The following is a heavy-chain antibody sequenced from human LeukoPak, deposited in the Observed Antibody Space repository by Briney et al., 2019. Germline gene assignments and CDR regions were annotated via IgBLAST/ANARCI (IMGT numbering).Heavy chain of an antibody. CDR1: GITFSAYT. Sequence: PGGSLRLSCAASGITFSAYTMNWVRQAPGKGLEWVSVIYGGPTAYYADSVKDRFTISRDDPKNTLNLQMNSLRAEDTAVYYCARNSDWGCSGGTCYNYEGYWGQGTLVTVSS. J-gene: IGHJ4*02. CDR2: IYGGPTA. CDR3: ARNSDWGCSGGTCYNYEGY. V-gene: IGHV3-66*01. D-gene: IGHD2-15*01.